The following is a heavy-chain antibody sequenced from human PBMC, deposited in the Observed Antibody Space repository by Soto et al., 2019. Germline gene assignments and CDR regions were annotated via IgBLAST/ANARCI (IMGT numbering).Heavy chain of an antibody. CDR3: ARGEYSSSSRDYYYGMDV. CDR2: IYYSGST. V-gene: IGHV4-31*03. D-gene: IGHD6-6*01. Sequence: PSETLSLTCTVSGGSISSGGYYWSWIRQHPGKGLEWIGYIYYSGSTYYNPSLKSRVTISVDTSKNQFSLKLSSVTAADTAVYYCARGEYSSSSRDYYYGMDVWGPGTTVTVSS. CDR1: GGSISSGGYY. J-gene: IGHJ6*02.